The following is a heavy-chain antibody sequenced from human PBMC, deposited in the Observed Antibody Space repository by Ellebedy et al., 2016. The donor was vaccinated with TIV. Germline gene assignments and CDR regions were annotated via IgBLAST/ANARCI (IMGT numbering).Heavy chain of an antibody. D-gene: IGHD5-12*01. V-gene: IGHV3-23*01. CDR1: GFTFSSYA. CDR2: ITTSGGGT. CDR3: AKDPRGYGGS. Sequence: GESLKISCAASGFTFSSYAMSWVRQAPGKGLEWVSTITTSGGGTYYADSVKGRFTISRDNFKNALYLQVNSLRAGDTAVYYCAKDPRGYGGSWGQGTLVTVSS. J-gene: IGHJ4*02.